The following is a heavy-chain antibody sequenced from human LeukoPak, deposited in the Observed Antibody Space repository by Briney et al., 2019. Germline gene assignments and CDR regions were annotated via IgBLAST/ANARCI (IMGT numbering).Heavy chain of an antibody. J-gene: IGHJ4*02. CDR2: ISSSSSYI. CDR3: ARDEYSSDYYNDY. V-gene: IGHV3-21*01. D-gene: IGHD3-22*01. CDR1: GFTFSSYS. Sequence: GGSLRLSCAASGFTFSSYSMNWVRQAPGKGLEWVSSISSSSSYIYYADSVKGRFTISRDNAKNSLYLQMNSLRAEDTAVYYCARDEYSSDYYNDYWGQGTLVTVSS.